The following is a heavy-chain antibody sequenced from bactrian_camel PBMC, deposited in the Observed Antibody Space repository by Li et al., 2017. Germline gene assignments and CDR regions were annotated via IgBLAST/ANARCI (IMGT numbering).Heavy chain of an antibody. J-gene: IGHJ6*01. CDR2: IYTGLGRA. Sequence: VQLVESGGGSAQAGGSLRLSCVASGYTDCSVEVRWHRQAPGMEREAVAAIYTGLGRAHYAASVLGRFTTSKDNARKTVYLQMNSLQPDDTATYYCAAGLKWCRQGYPTADFRYLGQGTQVTVS. CDR1: GYTDCSVE. D-gene: IGHD2*01. V-gene: IGHV3S40*01. CDR3: AAGLKWCRQGYPTADFRY.